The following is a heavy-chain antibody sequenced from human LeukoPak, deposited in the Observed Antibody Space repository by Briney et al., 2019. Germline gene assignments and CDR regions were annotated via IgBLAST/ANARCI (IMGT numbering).Heavy chain of an antibody. J-gene: IGHJ3*02. CDR1: GGSISSYY. CDR3: ASVGDYGGNGDAFDI. D-gene: IGHD4-23*01. V-gene: IGHV4-59*01. CDR2: IYYSGST. Sequence: SETLSLTCTVSGGSISSYYWSWIRQPPGKGLEWIGYIYYSGSTNYNPSLKSRVTISVDTSKNQFSLKLSSVTAADTAVDYCASVGDYGGNGDAFDIWGQGTMVTVSS.